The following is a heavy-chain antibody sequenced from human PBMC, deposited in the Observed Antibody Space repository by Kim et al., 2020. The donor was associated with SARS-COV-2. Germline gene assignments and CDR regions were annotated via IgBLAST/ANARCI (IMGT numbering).Heavy chain of an antibody. J-gene: IGHJ4*02. V-gene: IGHV3-73*01. D-gene: IGHD3-10*01. CDR3: TRLIVRGGEERDY. Sequence: YAAAVKGRYTISRDDSKNTAYQQMNSLKTEDTAVYYCTRLIVRGGEERDYWGQGTLVTVSS.